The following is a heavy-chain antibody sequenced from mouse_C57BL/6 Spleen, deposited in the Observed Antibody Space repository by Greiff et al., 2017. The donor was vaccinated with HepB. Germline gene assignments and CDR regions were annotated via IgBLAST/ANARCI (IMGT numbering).Heavy chain of an antibody. CDR3: ARWGPSHYYGSSYDWYFDV. V-gene: IGHV1-53*01. D-gene: IGHD1-1*01. CDR2: INPSNGGT. CDR1: GYTFTSYW. Sequence: QVQLQQPGTELVKPGASVKLSCKASGYTFTSYWMHWVKQRPGQGLEWIGNINPSNGGTNYNEKFKSKATLTVDKSSSTAYMQLSSLTSEDSAVYYCARWGPSHYYGSSYDWYFDVWGTGTTVTVSS. J-gene: IGHJ1*03.